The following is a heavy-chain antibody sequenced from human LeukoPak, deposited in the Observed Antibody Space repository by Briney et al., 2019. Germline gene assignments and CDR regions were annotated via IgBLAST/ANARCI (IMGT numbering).Heavy chain of an antibody. CDR2: ISYDGSNK. Sequence: GRSLRLSCAASGFTFSSYGMHWVRQAPGKGLEWVAVISYDGSNKYYADSVKGRFTISRDNSKNTLYLQMNSLRAEDTAVYYCAKEGHYYYDSSGYYFDYWGQGTLVTVSS. V-gene: IGHV3-30*18. D-gene: IGHD3-22*01. CDR3: AKEGHYYYDSSGYYFDY. CDR1: GFTFSSYG. J-gene: IGHJ4*02.